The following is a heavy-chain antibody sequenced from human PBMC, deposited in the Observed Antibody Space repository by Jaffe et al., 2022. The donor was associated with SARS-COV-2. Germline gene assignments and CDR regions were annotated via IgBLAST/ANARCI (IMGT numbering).Heavy chain of an antibody. CDR2: IYPGDSDT. CDR3: ARLTMNWNLGWYFDY. V-gene: IGHV5-51*01. D-gene: IGHD1-1*01. Sequence: EVQLVQSGAEVKKPGESLKISCKGSGYSFTSYWIGWVRQMPGKGLEWMGIIYPGDSDTRYSPSFQGQVTISADKSISTAYLQWSSLKASDTAMYYCARLTMNWNLGWYFDYWGQGTLVTVSS. CDR1: GYSFTSYW. J-gene: IGHJ4*02.